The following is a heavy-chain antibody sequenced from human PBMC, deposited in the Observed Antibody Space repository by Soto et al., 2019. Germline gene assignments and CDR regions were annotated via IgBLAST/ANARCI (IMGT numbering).Heavy chain of an antibody. CDR1: GGTFSSYA. V-gene: IGHV1-69*06. CDR2: IIPIFGTA. J-gene: IGHJ6*02. D-gene: IGHD3-22*01. CDR3: ARYGSSGYYEYYYYCMDV. Sequence: SVKVSCRASGGTFSSYAISWVRQAPGRGLEWMGGIIPIFGTANYAQKFQGRVTITADKSTSTAYMELSSLRSEDTAVYYCARYGSSGYYEYYYYCMDVWGHGTSVTVS.